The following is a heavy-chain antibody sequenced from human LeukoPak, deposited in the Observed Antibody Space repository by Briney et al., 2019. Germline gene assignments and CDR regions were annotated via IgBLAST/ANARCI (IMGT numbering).Heavy chain of an antibody. CDR1: GFTFSSYA. D-gene: IGHD3-22*01. CDR2: ISGSGGST. V-gene: IGHV3-23*01. J-gene: IGHJ4*02. CDR3: AKDVTHYDSSGYYFDY. Sequence: GGSLRLSCAASGFTFSSYAMSWVRQAPGKGLEWVSAISGSGGSTYYADSVKGRFTISRDNSKNTLYLQMNSLRAEDTAVYYCAKDVTHYDSSGYYFDYWGQGTLVTASS.